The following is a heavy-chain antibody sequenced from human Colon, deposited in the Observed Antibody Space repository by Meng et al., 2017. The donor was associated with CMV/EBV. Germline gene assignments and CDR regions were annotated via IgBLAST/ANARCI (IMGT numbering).Heavy chain of an antibody. J-gene: IGHJ3*02. CDR3: ARDPFIKAFDI. CDR2: IKEDGSEK. V-gene: IGHV3-7*01. Sequence: AGSLRLSCAASGFAFANYWMTWLRQAPGRGLELVAHIKEDGSEKYFVGSVTGRFTISRDNAKNSLYLQMNSLRAEDTAVYYCARDPFIKAFDIWGQGTMVTVSS. CDR1: GFAFANYW.